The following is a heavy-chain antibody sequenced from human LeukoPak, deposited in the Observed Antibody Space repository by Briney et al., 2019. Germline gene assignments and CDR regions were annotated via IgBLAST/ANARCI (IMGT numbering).Heavy chain of an antibody. CDR2: IIPIFGTA. CDR3: ARFITGNPRFDY. J-gene: IGHJ4*02. CDR1: GGTFSSYA. V-gene: IGHV1-69*13. Sequence: SVKVSCKASGGTFSSYAISWVRQAPGQGLEWMGGIIPIFGTANYAQKFQGRVTITADESTSTAYMELSSLRSEDTAVYYCARFITGNPRFDYWGQGTLVTVSS. D-gene: IGHD1-20*01.